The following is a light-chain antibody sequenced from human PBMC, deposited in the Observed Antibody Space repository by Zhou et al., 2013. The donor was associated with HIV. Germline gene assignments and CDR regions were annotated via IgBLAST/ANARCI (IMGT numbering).Light chain of an antibody. Sequence: DLRMTQSPSSLSASVGDRVTITCRASQGISNYLAWYQLKPGKVPKLLIYAASSLHSGVPSRFSGSGSGTDFTLTISSLEPEDAATYYCQKYDKGPRTFGQGTKVLIK. V-gene: IGKV1-27*01. J-gene: IGKJ1*01. CDR2: AAS. CDR1: QGISNY. CDR3: QKYDKGPRT.